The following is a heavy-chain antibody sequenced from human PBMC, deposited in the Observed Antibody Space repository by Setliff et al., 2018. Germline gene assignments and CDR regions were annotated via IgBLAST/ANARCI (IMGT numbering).Heavy chain of an antibody. CDR1: GGPLNSYS. D-gene: IGHD3-22*01. CDR3: ARHPPPPNYFDIGALDS. J-gene: IGHJ4*02. Sequence: ASVKVSCKASGGPLNSYSFSWVRQAPGQGLEWMGRIIPVLDITRYSQKFQGRVTITADKSTGLIYMELTSLRSDDTAVYYCARHPPPPNYFDIGALDSWGQGTLVTVSS. V-gene: IGHV1-69*02. CDR2: IIPVLDIT.